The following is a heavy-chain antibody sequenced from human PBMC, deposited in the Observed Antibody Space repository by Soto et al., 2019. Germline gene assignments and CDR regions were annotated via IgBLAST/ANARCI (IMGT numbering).Heavy chain of an antibody. D-gene: IGHD4-4*01. CDR2: IWYDGSNK. CDR3: ARDSATVTTFPYYYYGMDV. J-gene: IGHJ6*02. CDR1: GFTFSSYG. V-gene: IGHV3-33*01. Sequence: GGSLRLSCAASGFTFSSYGMHWVRQAPGKGLEWVAVIWYDGSNKYYADSVKGRFTISRDNSKNTLYLQMNSLRAEDTAVYYCARDSATVTTFPYYYYGMDVWGQGTTVTVSS.